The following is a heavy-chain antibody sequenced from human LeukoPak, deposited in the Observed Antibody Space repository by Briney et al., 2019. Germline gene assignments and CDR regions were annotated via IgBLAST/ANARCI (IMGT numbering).Heavy chain of an antibody. CDR1: GGSISSYY. J-gene: IGHJ4*02. CDR2: IYYSGST. V-gene: IGHV4-59*01. D-gene: IGHD6-19*01. CDR3: AREVYSSGWYYFDY. Sequence: SETLSLTCTVSGGSISSYYWSWIRQPPGKGLEWIGYIYYSGSTNYNPSLKSRVTISVDTSKNQFSLKLSSVTAADTAVYYCAREVYSSGWYYFDYWGQGTLVTVSS.